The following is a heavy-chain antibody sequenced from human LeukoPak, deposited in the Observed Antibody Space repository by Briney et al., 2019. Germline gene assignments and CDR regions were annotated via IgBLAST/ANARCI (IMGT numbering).Heavy chain of an antibody. D-gene: IGHD1-1*01. CDR2: SYSGGST. J-gene: IGHJ3*02. Sequence: GGALRLSCAGSGFTVSSNYMSWVRQAAGKGLEGVSVSYSGGSTYYADSVKGRFTISRDNSKNTLYLQMNSLRAEDTAVYYCARDGILDAFDIWGQGTMVTVSS. CDR1: GFTVSSNY. V-gene: IGHV3-53*01. CDR3: ARDGILDAFDI.